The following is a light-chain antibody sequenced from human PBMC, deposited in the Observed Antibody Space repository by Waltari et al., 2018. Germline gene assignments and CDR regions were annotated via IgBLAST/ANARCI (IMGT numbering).Light chain of an antibody. CDR1: QIISSNY. CDR2: ATS. J-gene: IGKJ4*01. CDR3: QQRVNWLT. Sequence: EIVLTQSPATLSLSPGEGATLSCRASQIISSNYLAWYQQKPVQAPRLLIYATSRRATGIPDRFSGSGSGTDFTLTISGLEPEDFAVYYCQQRVNWLTFGGGTKVEIK. V-gene: IGKV3D-20*02.